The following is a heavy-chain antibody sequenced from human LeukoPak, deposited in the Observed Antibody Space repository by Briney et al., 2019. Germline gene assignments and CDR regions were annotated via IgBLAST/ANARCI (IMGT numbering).Heavy chain of an antibody. D-gene: IGHD1-26*01. CDR2: VDPEDGEI. Sequence: APVKISCKASGYTFIDYYIHWVQQAPGKGLEWMGRVDPEDGEIIYAEKFQGRVTITADTSTATAHMELSSLRSEDTAVYYCVTASGSYDPYFDFWGQGTLVTVSS. CDR3: VTASGSYDPYFDF. V-gene: IGHV1-69-2*01. J-gene: IGHJ4*02. CDR1: GYTFIDYY.